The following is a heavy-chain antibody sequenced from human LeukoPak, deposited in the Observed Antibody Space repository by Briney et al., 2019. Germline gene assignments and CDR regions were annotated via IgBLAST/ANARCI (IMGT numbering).Heavy chain of an antibody. CDR2: ISSAGATT. J-gene: IGHJ3*02. CDR1: GFTLRNYG. D-gene: IGHD3-9*01. V-gene: IGHV3-23*01. Sequence: AGSLTLSCGASGFTLRNYGMTWVRQAPGKGLEWVSIISSAGATTYYAESVKGRFTMSRDNSKNTVYLQMYSLRADDTAVYYCAKGNFYHHDPAGYLEEHALDMWGQGTMVTVSS. CDR3: AKGNFYHHDPAGYLEEHALDM.